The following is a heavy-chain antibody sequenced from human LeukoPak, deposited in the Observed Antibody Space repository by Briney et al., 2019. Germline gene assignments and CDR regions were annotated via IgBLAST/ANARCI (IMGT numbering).Heavy chain of an antibody. Sequence: GRSLRLSCAAPGFTFDDYAMHWVRQAPGKGLEWVSGISWNSGSIGYADSVKGRFTISRGNAKNSLYLQMNSLRAEDTALYYCAKDDYYDSSGYWSLWGQGTLVTVSS. CDR1: GFTFDDYA. V-gene: IGHV3-9*01. J-gene: IGHJ4*02. CDR3: AKDDYYDSSGYWSL. D-gene: IGHD3-22*01. CDR2: ISWNSGSI.